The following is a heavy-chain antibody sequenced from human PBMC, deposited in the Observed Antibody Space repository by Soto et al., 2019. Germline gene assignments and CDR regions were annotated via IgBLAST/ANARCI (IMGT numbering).Heavy chain of an antibody. CDR2: IYWDDDK. CDR1: GFSLTTSGVG. Sequence: QITLNESGPTVVRPTETLTLTCRFSGFSLTTSGVGVGWIRQSPGTAPEWLALIYWDDDKRYSASLKSRLTITKDTSKNQVGLTVSDLDPTDTATYYCAHRVLRTVVGLVTTTAIYFDFWGQGTPVAVSS. J-gene: IGHJ4*02. D-gene: IGHD3-3*01. CDR3: AHRVLRTVVGLVTTTAIYFDF. V-gene: IGHV2-5*02.